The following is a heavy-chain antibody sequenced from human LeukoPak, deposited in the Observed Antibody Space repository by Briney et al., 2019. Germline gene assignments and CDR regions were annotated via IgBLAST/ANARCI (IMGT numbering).Heavy chain of an antibody. CDR1: GGSISSYY. CDR2: IYTSGST. V-gene: IGHV4-4*07. Sequence: SETLSLTCTVSGGSISSYYWSWIRQPAGKGLEWIGRIYTSGSTNYNPSLKSRVTMSVYTSKNQFSLKLSSVTAADTAVYYCARLMAKYSSGWYGVWGQGTTVTVSS. J-gene: IGHJ6*02. D-gene: IGHD6-19*01. CDR3: ARLMAKYSSGWYGV.